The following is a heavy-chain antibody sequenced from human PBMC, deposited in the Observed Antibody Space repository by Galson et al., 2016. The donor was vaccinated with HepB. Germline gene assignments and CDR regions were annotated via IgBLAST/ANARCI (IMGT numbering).Heavy chain of an antibody. D-gene: IGHD3-3*02. CDR1: GGSLKYYY. J-gene: IGHJ4*02. V-gene: IGHV4-59*01. CDR3: ARAGLASWYFDY. Sequence: SETLSLTCIVSGGSLKYYYWSWIRQPPGKGLEWIGNVHHSGSTDYNPFFKSRVTISVDTSNSQLSLSLKSGTAADTAVYYCARAGLASWYFDYWGLGTLVSVSS. CDR2: VHHSGST.